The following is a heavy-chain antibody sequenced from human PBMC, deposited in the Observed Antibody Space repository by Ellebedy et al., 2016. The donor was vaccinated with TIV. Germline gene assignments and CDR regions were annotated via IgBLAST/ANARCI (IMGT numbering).Heavy chain of an antibody. Sequence: PGGSLRLSCTASGFSFRSYWMTLVRQGPGKGLEWVANIYQDGSQLFYADSVKGRFTVSRDNAKDSMYLQMHSLRAEDTAVYFCARRGAYGDYAVQINSWLDAWGQGTRVIVSS. D-gene: IGHD4-17*01. J-gene: IGHJ5*02. CDR1: GFSFRSYW. CDR2: IYQDGSQL. CDR3: ARRGAYGDYAVQINSWLDA. V-gene: IGHV3-7*01.